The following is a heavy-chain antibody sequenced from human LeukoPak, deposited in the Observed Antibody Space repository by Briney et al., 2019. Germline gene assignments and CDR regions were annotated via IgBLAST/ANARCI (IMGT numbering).Heavy chain of an antibody. Sequence: PSETLSLTCTVSGGSISSSSYYWGWIRQPPGKGLEWIGNIYYSGTTYFNASLNSRVTISVDTSKNQFSLKLTSVTAADTAVYYCARIAYNRVYYFDYWGQGTLVTVSS. V-gene: IGHV4-39*01. D-gene: IGHD1-14*01. CDR2: IYYSGTT. CDR3: ARIAYNRVYYFDY. CDR1: GGSISSSSYY. J-gene: IGHJ4*02.